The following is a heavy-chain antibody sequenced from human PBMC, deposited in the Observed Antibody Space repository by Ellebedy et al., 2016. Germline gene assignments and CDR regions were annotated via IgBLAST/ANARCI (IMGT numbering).Heavy chain of an antibody. CDR3: ARGNAVPGPEPLDY. CDR2: IYSDGST. V-gene: IGHV3-53*01. Sequence: GESLKISCAASGFPVSSRFMSWVRQAPGRRLEWVSVIYSDGSTFYAESVKGRFSLSRDNSKNTLFLEMNSLRAEDTAVYYCARGNAVPGPEPLDYWGQGTLVTVSS. CDR1: GFPVSSRF. J-gene: IGHJ4*02. D-gene: IGHD6-19*01.